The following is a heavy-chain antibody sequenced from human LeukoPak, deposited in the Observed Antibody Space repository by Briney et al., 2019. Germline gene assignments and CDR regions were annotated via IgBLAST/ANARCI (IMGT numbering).Heavy chain of an antibody. V-gene: IGHV4-59*01. Sequence: SETLSLTCTVSGRSISGYYWSWIRQPPGKGLEWRGYIYYSGSTNYNPSLKSRVTISVDTSKNQFSVKLSSVTAADTAVYYCARGCSAGTPHNWFDPWGQGTLVTVSS. CDR2: IYYSGST. D-gene: IGHD6-13*01. CDR3: ARGCSAGTPHNWFDP. J-gene: IGHJ5*02. CDR1: GRSISGYY.